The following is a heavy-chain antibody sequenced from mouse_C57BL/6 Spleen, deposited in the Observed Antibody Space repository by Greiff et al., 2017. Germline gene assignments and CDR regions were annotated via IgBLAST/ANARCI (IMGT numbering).Heavy chain of an antibody. CDR3: ARSDYDSYAMDY. D-gene: IGHD1-1*02. CDR1: GYTFTSYW. CDR2: IDPSDSYT. J-gene: IGHJ4*01. Sequence: QVQLQQPGAELVMPGASVKLSCKASGYTFTSYWMHWVKQRPGQGLEWIGEIDPSDSYTNYNQKFKGKSTLTVDKSSSTAYMQLSSLTSEDSAVYYCARSDYDSYAMDYWGQGTSVTVSS. V-gene: IGHV1-69*01.